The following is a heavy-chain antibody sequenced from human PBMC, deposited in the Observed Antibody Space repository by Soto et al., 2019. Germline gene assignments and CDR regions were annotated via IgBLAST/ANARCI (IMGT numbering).Heavy chain of an antibody. CDR1: GGSISSVGYY. Sequence: ASETLSLTCTVSGGSISSVGYYWIWIRQHPGKGLEWIGYIYYSGSTYYNPSLKSRVTISVDTSKNQFSLKLSSVTAADTAVYYCARESSYYYGSGRSPPGELFDPWGQGTLVTVSS. J-gene: IGHJ5*02. D-gene: IGHD3-10*01. CDR3: ARESSYYYGSGRSPPGELFDP. CDR2: IYYSGST. V-gene: IGHV4-31*03.